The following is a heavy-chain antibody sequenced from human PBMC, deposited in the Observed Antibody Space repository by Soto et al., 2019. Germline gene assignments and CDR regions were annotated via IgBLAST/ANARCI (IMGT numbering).Heavy chain of an antibody. J-gene: IGHJ4*02. Sequence: QVQMVQSGAEVKKPGTSVKVSCKASGYAFINYAVTWVRQAPGEGLEWMGWISPSNDNSYSAQKFQDRVTMSTETSSNTASMEPRRLTSGDTVVYYCSREGGNTGTSDYWGQGTLVTVSS. CDR3: SREGGNTGTSDY. V-gene: IGHV1-18*01. D-gene: IGHD1-7*01. CDR2: ISPSNDNS. CDR1: GYAFINYA.